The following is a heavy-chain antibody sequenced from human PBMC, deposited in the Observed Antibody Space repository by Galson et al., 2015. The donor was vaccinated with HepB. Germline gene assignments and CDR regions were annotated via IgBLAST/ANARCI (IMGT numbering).Heavy chain of an antibody. CDR1: GASISGYF. J-gene: IGHJ4*02. V-gene: IGHV4-59*01. Sequence: TLFLTYAASGASISGYFWTWLRPPPEGGLEWSGNMYNSENTNYRPYLKSRVSISLDTSKNKFSLKLSSVTAEDTAVYSCARAGATRLDSWGQGTLVTVSS. CDR3: ARAGATRLDS. CDR2: MYNSENT. D-gene: IGHD1-1*01.